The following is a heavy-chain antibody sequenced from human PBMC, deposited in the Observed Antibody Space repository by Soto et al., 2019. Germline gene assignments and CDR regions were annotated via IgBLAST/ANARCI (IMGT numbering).Heavy chain of an antibody. CDR2: ISAYNGNT. CDR3: ARSGYWSGGSCPHYYYYYGMDV. Sequence: ASVKVSCKASGYTFTSYGISWVRQAPGQGLEWMGWISAYNGNTNYAQKLQDRVTMTTDTSTSTAYMELRSLRSDDAAVYYCARSGYWSGGSCPHYYYYYGMDVWGQGTTVTVSS. V-gene: IGHV1-18*04. CDR1: GYTFTSYG. J-gene: IGHJ6*02. D-gene: IGHD2-15*01.